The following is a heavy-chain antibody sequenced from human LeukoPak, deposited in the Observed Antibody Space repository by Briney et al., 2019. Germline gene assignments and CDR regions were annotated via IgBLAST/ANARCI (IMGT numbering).Heavy chain of an antibody. CDR3: GRQAAAGAGGDY. J-gene: IGHJ4*02. CDR1: GGSISGSSYF. V-gene: IGHV4-39*01. Sequence: PSETLSLTCTVSGGSISGSSYFWGWIRQPPGKGLEWIGSIYYSGSTYYTPSLKSRVTISVDMSKNQFSPKLNSVTAADTAVYYCGRQAAAGAGGDYWDQGTLVTVSS. CDR2: IYYSGST. D-gene: IGHD6-13*01.